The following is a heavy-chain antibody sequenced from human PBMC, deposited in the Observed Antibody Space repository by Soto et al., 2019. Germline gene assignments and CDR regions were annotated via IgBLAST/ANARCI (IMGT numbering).Heavy chain of an antibody. D-gene: IGHD3-22*01. J-gene: IGHJ5*02. CDR1: GYSFSSYW. CDR2: IDPSDTYT. Sequence: PGESLKISCKGSGYSFSSYWISWVRQMPGKGLEWMGRIDPSDTYTNYSPSFQGHVTISADKSISTVYLQWSSLKASDSAMYYCARHEGAYYYDPYRWFDPWGQGTLVTVSS. CDR3: ARHEGAYYYDPYRWFDP. V-gene: IGHV5-10-1*01.